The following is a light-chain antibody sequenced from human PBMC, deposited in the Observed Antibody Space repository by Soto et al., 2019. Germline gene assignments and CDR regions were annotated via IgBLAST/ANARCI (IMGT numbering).Light chain of an antibody. CDR2: DAS. V-gene: IGKV1-5*01. J-gene: IGKJ1*01. CDR1: QSISSW. CDR3: QQYGSHSPST. Sequence: DIQMTQYPSALSASVGDRATITCRASQSISSWLAWYQQKPGKAPKLLIYDASTLQSGVPSRYSGSGSRAEFTLTISKLPPDDFATYYCQQYGSHSPSTFGQRTKV.